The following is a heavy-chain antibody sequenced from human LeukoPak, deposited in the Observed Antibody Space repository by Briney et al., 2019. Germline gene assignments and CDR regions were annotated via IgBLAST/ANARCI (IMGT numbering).Heavy chain of an antibody. Sequence: GRSLRLSCSASGFTFSDHAMSWVRQAPGQGPEWVGFIRSKGYGGTTEYAASVEGRFSLSRDDSKSFVYLQMSSVKTEDTAVYYCTRVRSGNDFDYWGQGTLVTVSS. CDR1: GFTFSDHA. V-gene: IGHV3-49*04. CDR2: IRSKGYGGTT. D-gene: IGHD3-10*01. CDR3: TRVRSGNDFDY. J-gene: IGHJ4*02.